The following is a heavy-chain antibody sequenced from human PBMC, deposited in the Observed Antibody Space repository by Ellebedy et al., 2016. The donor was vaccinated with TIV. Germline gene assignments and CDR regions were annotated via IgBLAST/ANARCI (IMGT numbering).Heavy chain of an antibody. J-gene: IGHJ3*02. CDR3: ARDGGVVVAALDGSDAFDI. V-gene: IGHV1-18*01. CDR1: GDNFNTYG. Sequence: ASVKVSCXSSGDNFNTYGFTWVRQAPGQGLEWMGWISAYNGQTHYAQKLQDRVTMTTDTSTTTVHMELRSLRSDDTGVYYCARDGGVVVAALDGSDAFDIWGQGTMVTVSS. CDR2: ISAYNGQT. D-gene: IGHD2-15*01.